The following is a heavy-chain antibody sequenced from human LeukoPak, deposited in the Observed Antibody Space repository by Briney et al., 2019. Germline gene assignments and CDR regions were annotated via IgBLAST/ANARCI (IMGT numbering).Heavy chain of an antibody. CDR3: ARGPLRYFDWLPFDY. D-gene: IGHD3-9*01. V-gene: IGHV1-46*01. J-gene: IGHJ4*02. Sequence: ASVKVSCRASGGTFSSYAISWVRQAPGQGLEWMGIINPSGGSTSYAQKFQGRVTMTRDTSTSTVYMELSSLRSEDTAVYYCARGPLRYFDWLPFDYWGQGTLVTASS. CDR1: GGTFSSYA. CDR2: INPSGGST.